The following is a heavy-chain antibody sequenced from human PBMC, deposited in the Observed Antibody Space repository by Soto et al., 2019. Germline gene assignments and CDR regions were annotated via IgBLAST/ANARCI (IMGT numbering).Heavy chain of an antibody. CDR1: GGSISSSSYY. CDR3: AGIVATNFDY. Sequence: SETLSLTCTVSGGSISSSSYYWGWIRQPPGKGLEWIGSIYYSGSTYYNPSLKSRVTISVDTSKNQFSLKLSSVTAADTAVYYCAGIVATNFDYWGQATLVTVSS. V-gene: IGHV4-39*01. J-gene: IGHJ4*02. CDR2: IYYSGST. D-gene: IGHD5-12*01.